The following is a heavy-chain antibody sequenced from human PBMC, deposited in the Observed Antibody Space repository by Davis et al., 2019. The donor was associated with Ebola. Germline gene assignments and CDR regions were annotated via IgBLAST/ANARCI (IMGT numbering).Heavy chain of an antibody. D-gene: IGHD3-16*01. V-gene: IGHV1-18*04. CDR2: ISTYKGDT. CDR1: GYTFTTYG. J-gene: IGHJ6*04. CDR3: ARGYYYHGMDV. Sequence: ASVKVSCKASGYTFTTYGLSWVRQAPGQGLEWMGWISTYKGDTNYAQKFQDRVTMTTDTSTSTAYMELRSLRSDDTAVYYCARGYYYHGMDVWGKGTTVTVSS.